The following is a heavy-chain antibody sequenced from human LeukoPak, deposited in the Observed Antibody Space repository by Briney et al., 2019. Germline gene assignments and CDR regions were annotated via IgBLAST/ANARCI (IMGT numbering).Heavy chain of an antibody. V-gene: IGHV4-61*08. J-gene: IGHJ4*02. D-gene: IGHD6-19*01. CDR1: GGSISSGANY. CDR3: ARHTVEGLAIFDY. CDR2: IHYSGST. Sequence: SETLSLTCTVSGGSISSGANYWSWIRQPPGKGLEWIGYIHYSGSTQYNPPLKSRVTISVDTSKNQFSLKLSSVTAADTAVYYCARHTVEGLAIFDYWGQGTLVTVSS.